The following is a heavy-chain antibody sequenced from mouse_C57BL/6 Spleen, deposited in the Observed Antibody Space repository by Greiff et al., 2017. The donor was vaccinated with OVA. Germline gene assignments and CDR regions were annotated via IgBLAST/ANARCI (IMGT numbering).Heavy chain of an antibody. CDR3: AMGDYDEGDY. Sequence: ESGPGLVKPSQSLSLTCSVTGYSITSGYYWNWIRQFPGNKLEWMGYISYDGSNNYNPSLKNRISITRDTSKNQFFLKLNSVTTEDTATYYCAMGDYDEGDYWGQGTSVTVSS. CDR2: ISYDGSN. CDR1: GYSITSGYY. J-gene: IGHJ4*01. V-gene: IGHV3-6*01. D-gene: IGHD2-4*01.